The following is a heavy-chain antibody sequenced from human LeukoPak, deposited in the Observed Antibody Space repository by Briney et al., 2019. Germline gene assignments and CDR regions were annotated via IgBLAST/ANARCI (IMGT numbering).Heavy chain of an antibody. V-gene: IGHV4-59*01. Sequence: PSETLSLTCTVSGGSISSYYWNWIRQPPGKGLEWIGSISNIGKTNFNPSLKSRGTISVDTSKNHFSLNLSSVTAADTAVYYCARGWYKSGWYTLDYWGQGTLVTVSS. CDR2: ISNIGKT. D-gene: IGHD6-19*01. CDR3: ARGWYKSGWYTLDY. CDR1: GGSISSYY. J-gene: IGHJ4*02.